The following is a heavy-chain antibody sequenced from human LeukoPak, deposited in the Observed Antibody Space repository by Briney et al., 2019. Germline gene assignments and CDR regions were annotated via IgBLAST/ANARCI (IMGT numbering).Heavy chain of an antibody. V-gene: IGHV4-34*01. CDR3: ARGTVTAIDY. J-gene: IGHJ4*02. D-gene: IGHD2-21*02. Sequence: TSETLSLTCAVYGGSFSGYYWSWIRQPPGKGLEWIGEINHSGSTNYNPSLKSRVTISVDTSKNQFYLKLSSVTAADTAVYYCARGTVTAIDYWGQGTLVTVSS. CDR1: GGSFSGYY. CDR2: INHSGST.